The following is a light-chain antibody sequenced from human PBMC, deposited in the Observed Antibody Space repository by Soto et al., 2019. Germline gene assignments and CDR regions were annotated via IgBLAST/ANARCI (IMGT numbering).Light chain of an antibody. V-gene: IGKV3-20*01. CDR1: QSVGSNY. CDR2: AAS. CDR3: QQYGSSPRT. J-gene: IGKJ1*01. Sequence: EIVVTQSPGTLSLSPGQRATLSCRASQSVGSNYVAWYQQKPGQAPRLLIHAASSRATGIPDRFSGSGSGTDFTLTIARLEHEDFAVYSWQQYGSSPRTFGQGTKVEIK.